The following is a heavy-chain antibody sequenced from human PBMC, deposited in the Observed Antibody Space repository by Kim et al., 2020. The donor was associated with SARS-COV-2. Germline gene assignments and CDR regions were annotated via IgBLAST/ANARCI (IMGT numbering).Heavy chain of an antibody. CDR3: TTCISSGSYYTFDY. J-gene: IGHJ4*02. Sequence: GGSLRLSCAASGFTFSNAWMSWVRQAPGKGLEWVGRIKSKTDGGTTDYAAPVKGRFTISRDDSKNTLYLQMNSLKTEDTAVYYCTTCISSGSYYTFDYWGQGTLVTVSS. D-gene: IGHD3-10*01. CDR2: IKSKTDGGTT. V-gene: IGHV3-15*01. CDR1: GFTFSNAW.